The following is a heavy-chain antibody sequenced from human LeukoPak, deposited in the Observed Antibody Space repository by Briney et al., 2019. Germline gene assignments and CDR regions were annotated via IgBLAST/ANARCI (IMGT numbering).Heavy chain of an antibody. CDR2: IQSDGSDK. CDR3: AKEQKLEPFDC. V-gene: IGHV3-30*02. Sequence: PGGSLRLSCAASGFTFSNYGEHWVRQAPGKGLEWVAFIQSDGSDKLYADSVKGRFTVSRDNSKNTLYLQMNSLRAEDTAVYYCAKEQKLEPFDCWGQGTLVTVSS. J-gene: IGHJ4*02. D-gene: IGHD1-1*01. CDR1: GFTFSNYG.